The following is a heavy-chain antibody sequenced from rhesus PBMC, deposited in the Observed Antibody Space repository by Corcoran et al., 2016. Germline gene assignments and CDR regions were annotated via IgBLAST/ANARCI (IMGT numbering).Heavy chain of an antibody. J-gene: IGHJ4*01. V-gene: IGHV4S7*01. CDR1: GGPISGGYG. Sequence: QVQLQESGPGTLKPSETLSLTCPVLGGPISGGYGWGLLRQPPGKGLEWSGSIYSSSGNTCYNPSLKSRVTISTDTSKNQFSLKLSSVTAADTAVYYCARDSGPMFDYWGQGVLVTVSS. CDR3: ARDSGPMFDY. D-gene: IGHD1-1*01. CDR2: IYSSSGNT.